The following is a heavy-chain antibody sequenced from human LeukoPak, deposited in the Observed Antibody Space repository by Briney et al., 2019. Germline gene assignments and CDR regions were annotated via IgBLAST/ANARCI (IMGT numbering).Heavy chain of an antibody. Sequence: SETLSLTCTVSGGSLSSYYWSWIRQRPGKGLEWIGYIYYSGSTNYNPSLKSRVTISVDTSKNQFSLKLSSVTAADTAVYYCARDRDYYDSSGYYGHYFDYWGQGTLVTVSS. V-gene: IGHV4-59*01. CDR1: GGSLSSYY. CDR2: IYYSGST. CDR3: ARDRDYYDSSGYYGHYFDY. D-gene: IGHD3-22*01. J-gene: IGHJ4*02.